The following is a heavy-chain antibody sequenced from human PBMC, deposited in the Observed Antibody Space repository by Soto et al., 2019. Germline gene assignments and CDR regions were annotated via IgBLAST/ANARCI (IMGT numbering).Heavy chain of an antibody. CDR2: INHSGST. Sequence: SETLSLTCAVYGGSFSGYYWSWIRQPPGKGLEWIGEINHSGSTNYNPSLKSRVTISVDTSKNQFSLKLSSVTAADTAVYYCARGIAVAGPNWFDPWGQGTLVTVSS. CDR1: GGSFSGYY. J-gene: IGHJ5*02. V-gene: IGHV4-34*01. D-gene: IGHD6-19*01. CDR3: ARGIAVAGPNWFDP.